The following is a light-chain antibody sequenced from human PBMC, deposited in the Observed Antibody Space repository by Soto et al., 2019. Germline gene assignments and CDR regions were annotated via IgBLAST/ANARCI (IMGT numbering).Light chain of an antibody. CDR1: QSVGGS. J-gene: IGKJ1*01. CDR2: HTS. CDR3: QEYDNWPPEGT. Sequence: ETLLTQSPGTLSLSPGERATLSCRASQSVGGSLAWYQQRPGQAPRLLVYHTSNRATGIPDRFSASGSGTDFTLTINSLQSEDFAVYYCQEYDNWPPEGTFGQGTKVDIK. V-gene: IGKV3D-15*01.